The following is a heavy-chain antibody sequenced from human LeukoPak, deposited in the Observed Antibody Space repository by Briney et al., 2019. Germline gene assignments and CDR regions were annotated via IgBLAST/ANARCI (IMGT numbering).Heavy chain of an antibody. V-gene: IGHV3-9*01. CDR3: ATGGTYYYGSGSERYFDL. Sequence: GRALRLSCAASGFTFDDYAMHGVRQAPGKGLEGVSGISWNSGSIGYADSVKGRFTISRDNAKNSLYLQMNSLRAEDTALYYCATGGTYYYGSGSERYFDLWGRGTMVTVSS. CDR1: GFTFDDYA. J-gene: IGHJ2*01. CDR2: ISWNSGSI. D-gene: IGHD3-10*01.